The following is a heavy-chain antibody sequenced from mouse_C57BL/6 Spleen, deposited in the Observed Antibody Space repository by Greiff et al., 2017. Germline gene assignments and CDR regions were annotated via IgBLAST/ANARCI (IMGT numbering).Heavy chain of an antibody. CDR1: GYAFSSYW. V-gene: IGHV1-80*01. D-gene: IGHD2-3*01. Sequence: VKLMESGAELVKPGASVKISCKASGYAFSSYWMNWVKQRPGKGLEWIGQIYPGDGDTNYNGKFKGKATLTADKSSSTAYMQLSSLTSEDSAVYFCARGGLLPYYFDYWGQGTTLTVSS. CDR3: ARGGLLPYYFDY. CDR2: IYPGDGDT. J-gene: IGHJ2*01.